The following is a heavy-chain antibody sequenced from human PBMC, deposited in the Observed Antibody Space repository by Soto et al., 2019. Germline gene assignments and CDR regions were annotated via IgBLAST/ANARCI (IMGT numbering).Heavy chain of an antibody. V-gene: IGHV4-30-4*01. J-gene: IGHJ4*02. CDR3: ARGRFLDF. Sequence: SETLSLTCSVSGASISDGNYYWTWIRQSPAKGLEWIGYVYYSGSTYYNPSLQSRVTISADTSNNYYSLKLNSVTVADTAVYFCARGRFLDFWGQGILVT. CDR1: GASISDGNYY. D-gene: IGHD3-3*01. CDR2: VYYSGST.